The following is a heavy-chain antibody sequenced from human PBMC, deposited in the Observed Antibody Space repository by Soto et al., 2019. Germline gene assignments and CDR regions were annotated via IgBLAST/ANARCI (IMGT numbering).Heavy chain of an antibody. D-gene: IGHD1-7*01. V-gene: IGHV3-21*01. J-gene: IGHJ4*02. CDR3: ARDPPTGTTLDWADS. CDR1: VFSFSSDS. CDR2: ISSSGSFK. Sequence: PRGSLRLSCSASVFSFSSDSMGWFRQAPGKGLEWVSSISSSGSFKNYADSVKGRFTISRDNAKNSPYLQMSGLKDEDTAVYYCARDPPTGTTLDWADSWGQGTLVTVSS.